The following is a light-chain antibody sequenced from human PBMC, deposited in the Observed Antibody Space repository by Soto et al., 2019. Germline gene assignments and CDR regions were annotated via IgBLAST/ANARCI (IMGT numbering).Light chain of an antibody. Sequence: DIVMTQSPDSLAVSLGERATIKCKSSQSVLYSSNNKKYLAWYQQKPGQPPKLLVYWASTREFGVPDRFSGSGSGTDFTLTISSLQAEDVAVYFCQQYYSTPWTFGQGTKVEIK. CDR2: WAS. CDR1: QSVLYSSNNKKY. V-gene: IGKV4-1*01. CDR3: QQYYSTPWT. J-gene: IGKJ1*01.